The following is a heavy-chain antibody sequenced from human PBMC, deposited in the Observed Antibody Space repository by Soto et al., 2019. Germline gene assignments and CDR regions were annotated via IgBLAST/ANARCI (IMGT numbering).Heavy chain of an antibody. D-gene: IGHD6-13*01. CDR1: GDSVSSNSAA. J-gene: IGHJ6*02. Sequence: SQTLSLTCAISGDSVSSNSAAWNWIRQSPSRGLEWLGRTYYRSKWYNDYAVSVKSRITINPDTSKNQFSLQLNSVTPEDTAVYYCARDIGAARPASEDYYYYGMDVWGQGTTVTVSS. V-gene: IGHV6-1*01. CDR3: ARDIGAARPASEDYYYYGMDV. CDR2: TYYRSKWYN.